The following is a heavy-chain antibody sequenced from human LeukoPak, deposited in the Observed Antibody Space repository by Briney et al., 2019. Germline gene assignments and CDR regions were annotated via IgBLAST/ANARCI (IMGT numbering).Heavy chain of an antibody. J-gene: IGHJ4*02. CDR3: ARRSGVLDSRDSRYFFDY. CDR1: GGSITSHY. Sequence: SETLSLTCVVSGGSITSHYWSWTRQPPGKGLEYIGYIYYTGSTDYNPSLKSRVTISLDTSKNQFSLSLSSVTAADTAVYYCARRSGVLDSRDSRYFFDYWGQGTLVTVSS. D-gene: IGHD3-22*01. CDR2: IYYTGST. V-gene: IGHV4-59*11.